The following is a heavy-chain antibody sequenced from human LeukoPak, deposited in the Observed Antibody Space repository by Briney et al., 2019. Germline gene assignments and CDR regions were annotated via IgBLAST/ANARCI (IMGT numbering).Heavy chain of an antibody. CDR3: ARDYYDRRMDV. Sequence: SETLSLTCTVSGGSVTSYYWSWIRQPPGKGLEWIGYIYYSGSTNYNPSLKSRVTISVDTSKNQFSLKQSSVTAADTAVYYCARDYYDRRMDVWGQGTTVTVSS. D-gene: IGHD3-22*01. V-gene: IGHV4-59*02. J-gene: IGHJ6*02. CDR2: IYYSGST. CDR1: GGSVTSYY.